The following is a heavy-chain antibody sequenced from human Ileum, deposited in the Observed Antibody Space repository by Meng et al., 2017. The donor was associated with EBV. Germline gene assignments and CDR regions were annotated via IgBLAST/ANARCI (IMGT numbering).Heavy chain of an antibody. Sequence: QFPLKARALTLSHPILTPSLSGTFLWFSLRTRVVGLSFTRHSPGKALEWLALIYWDDDRRYNPPLKSRLTITKDTPRNQVVLTLTNMDPMDTATYFCAYSQSNSGWYPDLWGQGALVTVSS. J-gene: IGHJ5*02. CDR2: IYWDDDR. CDR1: WFSLRTRVVG. D-gene: IGHD6-19*01. CDR3: AYSQSNSGWYPDL. V-gene: IGHV2-5*02.